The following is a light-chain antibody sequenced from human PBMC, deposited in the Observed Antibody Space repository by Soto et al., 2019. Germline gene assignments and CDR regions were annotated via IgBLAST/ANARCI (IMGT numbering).Light chain of an antibody. Sequence: EVVLTQSPATLSLSPGERATLSCRASESIGNYLAWYQQKLGQAPKLLIYDASHRAIGIPGRFSGDGSGTDFTLTISSLEPEDFAVYYCQWRSDCPPRFTFGGGTKVEIK. CDR2: DAS. CDR3: QWRSDCPPRFT. J-gene: IGKJ4*01. V-gene: IGKV3-11*01. CDR1: ESIGNY.